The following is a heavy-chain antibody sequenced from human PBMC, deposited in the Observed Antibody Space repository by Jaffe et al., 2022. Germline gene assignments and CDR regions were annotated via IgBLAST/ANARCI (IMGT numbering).Heavy chain of an antibody. D-gene: IGHD3-10*01. Sequence: QLQLQESGPGLVKPSETLSLTCTVSGGSISSSSYYWGWIRQPPGKGLEWIGSIYYSGSTYYNPSLKSRVTISVDTSKNQFSLKLSSVTAADTAVYYCARHVQWFGELLFDWGQGTLVTVSS. V-gene: IGHV4-39*01. CDR2: IYYSGST. CDR3: ARHVQWFGELLFD. CDR1: GGSISSSSYY. J-gene: IGHJ4*02.